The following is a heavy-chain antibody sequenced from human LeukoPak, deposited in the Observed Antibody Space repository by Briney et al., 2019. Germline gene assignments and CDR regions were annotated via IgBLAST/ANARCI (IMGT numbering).Heavy chain of an antibody. CDR2: INPNSGGT. CDR3: ARESMVGATGAHHGAFDY. D-gene: IGHD1-26*01. V-gene: IGHV1-2*02. Sequence: ASVNVSCKASGYTFTGYYMHWVRQAPGQGVEWMGWINPNSGGTNYAQKFQGSVTMTRDTSISTAYMELSRLRSDDTAVYYCARESMVGATGAHHGAFDYWGQGTLVTVSS. J-gene: IGHJ4*02. CDR1: GYTFTGYY.